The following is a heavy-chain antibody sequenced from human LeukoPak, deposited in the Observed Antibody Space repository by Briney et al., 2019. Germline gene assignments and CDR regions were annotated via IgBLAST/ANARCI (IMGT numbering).Heavy chain of an antibody. J-gene: IGHJ4*02. D-gene: IGHD7-27*01. CDR1: GFTFSSNY. CDR3: ARSNWGGDFDY. V-gene: IGHV3-66*01. Sequence: GGSLRLSCAASGFTFSSNYMSWGRQAPGKGLEWVSVIYSGGSTYYADSVKGRFTISRDNSKNTLYLQMNSLRAEDTAVYYCARSNWGGDFDYWGQGTLVTVSS. CDR2: IYSGGST.